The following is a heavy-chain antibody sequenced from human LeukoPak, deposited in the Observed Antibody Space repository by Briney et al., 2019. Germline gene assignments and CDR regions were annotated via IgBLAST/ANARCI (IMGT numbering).Heavy chain of an antibody. Sequence: SETLSLTCTVSGGSISDSNYFWGWIRQPPGKGLEWIGSIFYTGSTYYNPSLNSRPTMSVETSKNEFSLKLSSVTAADTAVYFCARDLHDYYHYYMDVWGKGTTVTVSS. CDR2: IFYTGST. CDR1: GGSISDSNYF. J-gene: IGHJ6*03. CDR3: ARDLHDYYHYYMDV. D-gene: IGHD4-11*01. V-gene: IGHV4-39*07.